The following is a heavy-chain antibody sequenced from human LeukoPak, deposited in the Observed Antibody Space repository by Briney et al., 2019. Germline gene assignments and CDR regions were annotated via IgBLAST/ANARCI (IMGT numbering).Heavy chain of an antibody. Sequence: SQTLSLTCTVSGGSISSGGYYWSWIRQPPGKGLEWIGYIYHSGSTYYNPSLKSRVTISVDTSKNQFSLKLGSVTAADTAVYYCAREDRYSGSRGRGDAFDIWGQGTMVTVSS. D-gene: IGHD1-26*01. V-gene: IGHV4-30-2*01. CDR2: IYHSGST. J-gene: IGHJ3*02. CDR3: AREDRYSGSRGRGDAFDI. CDR1: GGSISSGGYY.